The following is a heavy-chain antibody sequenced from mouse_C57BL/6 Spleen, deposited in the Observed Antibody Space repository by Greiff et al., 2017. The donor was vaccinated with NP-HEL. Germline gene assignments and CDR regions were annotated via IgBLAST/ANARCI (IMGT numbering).Heavy chain of an antibody. CDR3: ARGGITTDWYFDV. CDR2: IDPSDSET. Sequence: VQLQQPGAELVRPGSSVKLSCKASGYTFTSYWMHWVKQRPIQGLEWIGNIDPSDSETHYNQKFKDKATLTVDKSSSTAYMQLSSLTSEDSAVYYCARGGITTDWYFDVWGTGTTVTVSS. V-gene: IGHV1-52*01. D-gene: IGHD2-4*01. CDR1: GYTFTSYW. J-gene: IGHJ1*03.